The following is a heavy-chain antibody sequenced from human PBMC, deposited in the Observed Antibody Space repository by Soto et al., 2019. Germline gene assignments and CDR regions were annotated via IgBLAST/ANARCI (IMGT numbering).Heavy chain of an antibody. V-gene: IGHV3-33*01. CDR3: ARINNHYYDSSGPSDY. J-gene: IGHJ4*02. CDR2: LWYDGSNK. Sequence: QVQLVESGGGVVQPGRSLRLSCAASGFTFSSYGMHWVRQAPGKGLEWVAVLWYDGSNKYYADSVKGRFTISRDNSKNMLYLQMNSLRAEDTAVYYCARINNHYYDSSGPSDYWGQGTLVTVSS. D-gene: IGHD3-22*01. CDR1: GFTFSSYG.